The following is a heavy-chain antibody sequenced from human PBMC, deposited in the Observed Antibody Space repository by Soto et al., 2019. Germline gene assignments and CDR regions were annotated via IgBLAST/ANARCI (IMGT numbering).Heavy chain of an antibody. J-gene: IGHJ3*02. CDR1: GYTFTSYA. V-gene: IGHV1-3*01. Sequence: QVQLVQSGAEVKKPGASVKVSCKASGYTFTSYAMHWERQAPGQRLEWMGWINAGNGNTKYSQKFQGRVTITRDTSASTAYMELSSLRYEDTAVYYCARGPAAYPHDAFDIWGQGTMVTVSS. D-gene: IGHD2-2*01. CDR3: ARGPAAYPHDAFDI. CDR2: INAGNGNT.